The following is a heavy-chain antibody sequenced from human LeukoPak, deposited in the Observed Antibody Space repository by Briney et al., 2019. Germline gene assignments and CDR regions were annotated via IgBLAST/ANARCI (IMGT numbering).Heavy chain of an antibody. D-gene: IGHD1-7*01. J-gene: IGHJ3*02. Sequence: GGSLRLSCAPSGFTFSSYSINSVRPAPGKGLEWVSSIDSSSSYIYYADSVKGRFTISRDNAKNSLFLQMNSLRVEDTAVYYCARPGITGTMGYGAFDIWGQGTRVTVSS. V-gene: IGHV3-21*01. CDR3: ARPGITGTMGYGAFDI. CDR1: GFTFSSYS. CDR2: IDSSSSYI.